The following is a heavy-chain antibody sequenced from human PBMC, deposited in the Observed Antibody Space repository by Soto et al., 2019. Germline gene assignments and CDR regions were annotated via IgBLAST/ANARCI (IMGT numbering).Heavy chain of an antibody. CDR2: IYYSGNT. Sequence: SETLSLTCTVSGGSINNYYWSWIRQPPGKGLEWIGYIYYSGNTNYNPSLKSRVTISVDTSKSQFSLSLSSVTAADTAVYYCARLRTLVRGVNSYYYMDVWGKGTTVTVSS. J-gene: IGHJ6*03. CDR3: ARLRTLVRGVNSYYYMDV. V-gene: IGHV4-59*01. D-gene: IGHD3-10*01. CDR1: GGSINNYY.